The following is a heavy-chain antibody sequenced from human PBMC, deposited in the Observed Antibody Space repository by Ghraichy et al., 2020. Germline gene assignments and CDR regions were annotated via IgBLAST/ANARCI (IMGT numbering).Heavy chain of an antibody. CDR1: GFTFSDYY. J-gene: IGHJ6*02. V-gene: IGHV3-11*06. CDR3: ARDIYCSSTSCYYYGMDV. D-gene: IGHD2-2*01. CDR2: ISSSSSYT. Sequence: GGSLRLSCAASGFTFSDYYMSWIRQAPGKGLEWVSYISSSSSYTNYADSVKGRFTISRDNAKNSLYLQMNSLRAEDTAVYYCARDIYCSSTSCYYYGMDVWGQGTTVTVSS.